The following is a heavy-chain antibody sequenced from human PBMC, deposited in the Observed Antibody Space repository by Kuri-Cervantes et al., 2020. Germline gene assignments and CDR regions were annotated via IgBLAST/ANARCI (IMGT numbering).Heavy chain of an antibody. CDR3: AKDLPLYSGHYYDSSGQGDWGSFDY. Sequence: GESLKISCAASGFAFSSYGMHWVRQAPGKGLEWVAVISYDGSNKYYADSVKGRFTISRDNSKNTLYLQMNSLRAEDTAVYYCAKDLPLYSGHYYDSSGQGDWGSFDYWGQGTLVTVSS. CDR2: ISYDGSNK. CDR1: GFAFSSYG. D-gene: IGHD3-22*01. V-gene: IGHV3-30*18. J-gene: IGHJ4*02.